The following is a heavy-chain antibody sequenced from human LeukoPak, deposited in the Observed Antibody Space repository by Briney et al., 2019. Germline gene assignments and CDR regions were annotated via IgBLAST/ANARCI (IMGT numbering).Heavy chain of an antibody. V-gene: IGHV3-30-3*01. CDR1: GFTFSSYA. Sequence: GRSLRLSCAASGFTFSSYAMHWVRQAPGKGLEWVAVISYDGSNKYYADSVKGRFTISRDNSKNTLYLQMNSLRAEDTAVYYCATYSSLNRREFQFWGQGTLLTVSS. J-gene: IGHJ1*01. CDR2: ISYDGSNK. D-gene: IGHD3-22*01. CDR3: ATYSSLNRREFQF.